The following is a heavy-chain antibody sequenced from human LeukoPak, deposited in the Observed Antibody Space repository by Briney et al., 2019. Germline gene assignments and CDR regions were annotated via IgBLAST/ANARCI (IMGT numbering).Heavy chain of an antibody. CDR1: GGSISSNTYF. CDR2: IYYSGST. J-gene: IGHJ4*02. Sequence: SETLSLTCNVSGGSISSNTYFWGWIRRPPGKGLEWIGYIYYSGSTNYNPSLKSRVTISVDTSKNQFSLKLSSVTAADTAVYYCARLVQLTMVRGVYYFDYWGQGTLVTVSS. V-gene: IGHV4-61*05. D-gene: IGHD3-10*01. CDR3: ARLVQLTMVRGVYYFDY.